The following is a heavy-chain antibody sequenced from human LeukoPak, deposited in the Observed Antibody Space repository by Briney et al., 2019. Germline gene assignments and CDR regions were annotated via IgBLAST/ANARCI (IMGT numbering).Heavy chain of an antibody. J-gene: IGHJ3*02. CDR1: GGSISSSNW. Sequence: SGTLSLTCAVSGGSISSSNWWSWVRQPPGKGLEWIGEIFHSGSTNYNPSLKSRVTISVDKSKNQFSLTLTSVTAADTAVYYCARSQVVVVPAATENDFDIWGQGTMVTVSS. CDR3: ARSQVVVVPAATENDFDI. V-gene: IGHV4-4*02. CDR2: IFHSGST. D-gene: IGHD2-2*01.